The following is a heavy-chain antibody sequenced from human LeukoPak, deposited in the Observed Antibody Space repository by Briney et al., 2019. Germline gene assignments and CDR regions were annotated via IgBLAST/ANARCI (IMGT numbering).Heavy chain of an antibody. J-gene: IGHJ4*02. D-gene: IGHD2-2*01. V-gene: IGHV4-38-2*01. CDR3: ARWGKGILPAATIDY. CDR2: IYHSGST. CDR1: GYSISSGYY. Sequence: KSSETLSLTCAVSGYSISSGYYWGWIRQPPGKGLEWIGSIYHSGSTYYNPSLKSRVTISVDTSKNQFSLKLSSVTAADTAVYYCARWGKGILPAATIDYWGQGTLVTVSS.